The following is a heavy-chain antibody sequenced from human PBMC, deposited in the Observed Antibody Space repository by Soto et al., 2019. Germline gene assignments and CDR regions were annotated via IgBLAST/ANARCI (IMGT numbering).Heavy chain of an antibody. CDR3: AKDVR. V-gene: IGHV3-7*04. CDR1: GFTFSSRW. CDR2: IKGDGSEK. J-gene: IGHJ4*02. Sequence: ESGGDLVQPGGSLRLSCAASGFTFSSRWMSWVRQAPGKGLEWVANIKGDGSEKYYVDSVKGRFTISRDNAKNSLFLQMNSLRVEDTALYYCAKDVRWGQGTLVTVSS.